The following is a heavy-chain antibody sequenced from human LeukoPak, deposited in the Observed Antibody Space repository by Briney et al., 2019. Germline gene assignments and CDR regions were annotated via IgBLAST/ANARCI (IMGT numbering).Heavy chain of an antibody. Sequence: GASVKVSCKASGYTFTGYYMHWVRQAPGQGLEWMGWINPNSGGTNYAQRLQGRVTMTTDTSTSTAYMELRSLRSDDTAVYYCARARSGAARPRSFDYWGQGTLVTVSS. V-gene: IGHV1-2*02. CDR1: GYTFTGYY. CDR2: INPNSGGT. J-gene: IGHJ4*02. CDR3: ARARSGAARPRSFDY. D-gene: IGHD6-6*01.